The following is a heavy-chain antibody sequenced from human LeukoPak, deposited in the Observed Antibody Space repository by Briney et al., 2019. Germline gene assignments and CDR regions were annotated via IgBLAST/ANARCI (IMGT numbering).Heavy chain of an antibody. CDR1: GGSLSGYY. D-gene: IGHD1-7*01. J-gene: IGHJ5*01. Sequence: SETLSLTCAVYGGSLSGYYWSWIRQPPGKGLEWIGYIYYSGSTTYNPSLKSRVTISVDTSKNQFSVKLSSVTAADTAVYYCAREWNSVIDSWGQGTLVTVSS. CDR2: IYYSGST. CDR3: AREWNSVIDS. V-gene: IGHV4-34*11.